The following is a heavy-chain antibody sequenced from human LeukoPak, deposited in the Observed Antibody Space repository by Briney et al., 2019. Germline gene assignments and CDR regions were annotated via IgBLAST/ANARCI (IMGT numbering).Heavy chain of an antibody. CDR1: GYTFTSYD. CDR2: MNPNSGNT. CDR3: ARYTLAYRSPSSGGQNWFDP. D-gene: IGHD6-19*01. Sequence: ASVKVSCKASGYTFTSYDINWVRQATGQGLEWMGWMNPNSGNTGYAQKFQGRVTMTRNTSISTAYMELSSLRSEDTAVYYCARYTLAYRSPSSGGQNWFDPWGQGTLVTVSS. J-gene: IGHJ5*02. V-gene: IGHV1-8*01.